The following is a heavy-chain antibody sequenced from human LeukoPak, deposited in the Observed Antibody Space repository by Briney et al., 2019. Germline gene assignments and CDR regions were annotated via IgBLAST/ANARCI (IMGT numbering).Heavy chain of an antibody. V-gene: IGHV1-18*01. J-gene: IGHJ6*03. Sequence: GASVTVSCKASGYTFTDYGISWVRQAPGQGLEWMGWISTYNGKTNYAQKLQDRVTMTTDTSTSTGYMELRSLRSDDTAVYYCARAGRPVHYYYMDVWGKGTTVTVSS. CDR2: ISTYNGKT. D-gene: IGHD6-6*01. CDR3: ARAGRPVHYYYMDV. CDR1: GYTFTDYG.